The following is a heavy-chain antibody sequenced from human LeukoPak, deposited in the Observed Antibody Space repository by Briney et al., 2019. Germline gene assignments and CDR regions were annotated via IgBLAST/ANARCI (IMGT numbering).Heavy chain of an antibody. D-gene: IGHD6-13*01. CDR1: GYTFTGYY. Sequence: ASVKVSCKASGYTFTGYYMHWVRQAPGQGLEWMGWINPNSGGTNYAQKFQGRVTMTRDTSISTAYMELSRLRSDDTAVYYCARGSCDSSSCLNYWGQGTLVTVSS. V-gene: IGHV1-2*02. CDR2: INPNSGGT. J-gene: IGHJ4*02. CDR3: ARGSCDSSSCLNY.